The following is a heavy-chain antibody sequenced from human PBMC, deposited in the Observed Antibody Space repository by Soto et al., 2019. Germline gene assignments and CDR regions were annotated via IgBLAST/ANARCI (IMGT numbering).Heavy chain of an antibody. CDR1: GSPFSTFA. D-gene: IGHD3-3*01. J-gene: IGHJ4*02. CDR3: AKGFGVNTYFDY. V-gene: IGHV3-23*01. Sequence: EVQLLESGGGLIQPGGPLRLSWAPSGSPFSTFAMVWFPRAPGKGLEGVSSITGDGITTYFADFVKGRCTISRDKSKNALHLQMNSLRAEDTAIYYCAKGFGVNTYFDYWGQGTLVTVSS. CDR2: ITGDGITT.